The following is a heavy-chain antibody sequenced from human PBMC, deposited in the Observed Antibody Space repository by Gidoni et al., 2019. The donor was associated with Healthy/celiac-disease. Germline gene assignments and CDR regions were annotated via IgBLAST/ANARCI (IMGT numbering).Heavy chain of an antibody. J-gene: IGHJ4*02. V-gene: IGHV3-21*01. Sequence: EVQLVESGGGLVKPGGSLRLSCAASGFPFSSYSMNWVRQAPGKGLEWVSSISSSSSYIYYADSVKGRFTISRDNAKNSLYLQMNSLRAEDTAVYYCARDRYYYDSSGYYDYWGQGTLVTVSS. CDR3: ARDRYYYDSSGYYDY. D-gene: IGHD3-22*01. CDR2: ISSSSSYI. CDR1: GFPFSSYS.